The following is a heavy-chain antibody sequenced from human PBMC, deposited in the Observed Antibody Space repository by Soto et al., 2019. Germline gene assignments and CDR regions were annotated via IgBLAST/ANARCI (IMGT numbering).Heavy chain of an antibody. CDR1: GGSISSYY. V-gene: IGHV4-59*01. CDR2: IYYSGST. J-gene: IGHJ3*02. CDR3: ASLIWGSYRNAFDI. Sequence: SETLSLTCTVSGGSISSYYWSWIRQPPGKGLEWIGYIYYSGSTNYNPSLKSRVTISVDTSKNQFSLKLSSVTAADTAVYYCASLIWGSYRNAFDIWGQGTMVTVSS. D-gene: IGHD3-16*02.